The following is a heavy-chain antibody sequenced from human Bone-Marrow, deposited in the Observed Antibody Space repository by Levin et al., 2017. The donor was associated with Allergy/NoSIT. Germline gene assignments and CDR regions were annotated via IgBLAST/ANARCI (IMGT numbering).Heavy chain of an antibody. J-gene: IGHJ4*02. V-gene: IGHV3-33*01. CDR2: IWYDGSNK. Sequence: GESLKISCAASGFTFSSYGMHWVRQAPGKGLEWVAVIWYDGSNKYYADSVKGRFTISRDNSKNTLYLQMNSLRAEDTAVYYCARDSYYYDSSGYYEVWGQGTLVTVSS. CDR1: GFTFSSYG. D-gene: IGHD3-22*01. CDR3: ARDSYYYDSSGYYEV.